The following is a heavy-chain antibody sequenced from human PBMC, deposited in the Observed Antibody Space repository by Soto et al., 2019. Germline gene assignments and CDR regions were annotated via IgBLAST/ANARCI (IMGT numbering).Heavy chain of an antibody. CDR2: FNPYTGGT. Sequence: QGQLVQSGAEVKKPGASVKVSCKASGYTFTTYYIHWMRQAPGQGLEWMGMFNPYTGGTRYAHKFQGRVSMTGDTSTSTGYMELSRLRSDDTAVYYCGRLWGEIVTACDPLGPGTRVTVSS. CDR3: GRLWGEIVTACDP. V-gene: IGHV1-46*01. J-gene: IGHJ5*02. D-gene: IGHD5-12*01. CDR1: GYTFTTYY.